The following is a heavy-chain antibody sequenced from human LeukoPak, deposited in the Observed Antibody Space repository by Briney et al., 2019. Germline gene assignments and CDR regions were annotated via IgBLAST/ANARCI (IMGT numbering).Heavy chain of an antibody. CDR3: ARDALRDGYNYGGFDY. V-gene: IGHV4-31*03. CDR1: GGSISSGGYY. J-gene: IGHJ4*02. Sequence: PSETLSLTCTVSGGSISSGGYYWSWIRQHPGKGLEWIGYIYYSGSTYYNPSLKSRVTISVDTSKNQFSLKLSSVTAADTAVYYCARDALRDGYNYGGFDYWGQGTLVTVSS. D-gene: IGHD5-24*01. CDR2: IYYSGST.